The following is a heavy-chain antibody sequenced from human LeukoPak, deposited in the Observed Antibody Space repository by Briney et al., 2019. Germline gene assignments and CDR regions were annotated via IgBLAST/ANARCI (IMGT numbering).Heavy chain of an antibody. CDR1: GGSISSYY. D-gene: IGHD3-3*01. CDR2: IYTSGST. CDR3: ARDFSTIFGPGGVWFDP. J-gene: IGHJ5*02. V-gene: IGHV4-4*07. Sequence: SETLSLTCTVSGGSISSYYGSWIRQPAGKGLEWIGRIYTSGSTNYNPSLKGRVTMSVDTSKNQFSLKLSSVTAADTPVSYCARDFSTIFGPGGVWFDPWGQGTLVTVSS.